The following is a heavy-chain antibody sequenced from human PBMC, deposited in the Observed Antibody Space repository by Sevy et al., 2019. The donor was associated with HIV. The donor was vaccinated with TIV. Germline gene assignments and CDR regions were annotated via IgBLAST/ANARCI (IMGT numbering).Heavy chain of an antibody. CDR1: GFTFSSYS. D-gene: IGHD6-6*01. J-gene: IGHJ4*02. CDR2: ISSSSSTI. V-gene: IGHV3-48*02. Sequence: GGSLRLSCAASGFTFSSYSMNWVRQAPGKGLEWVSYISSSSSTIYYADSVKGRFTISRDNGKNSLYLQMNSLGDEDTALYYFARDWRAARPDGDYWGQGTLVTVSS. CDR3: ARDWRAARPDGDY.